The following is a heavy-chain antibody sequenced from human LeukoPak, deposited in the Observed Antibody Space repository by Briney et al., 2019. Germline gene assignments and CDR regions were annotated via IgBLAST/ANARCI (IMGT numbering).Heavy chain of an antibody. CDR1: GYSISSGYY. V-gene: IGHV4-38-2*02. J-gene: IGHJ5*02. CDR3: ARGISDYGDYPPWFDP. D-gene: IGHD4-17*01. Sequence: KPSETLSLTCTVSGYSISSGYYWGWIRQPPGKGLEWIGSIYHSGSTYYNPSLKSRVTISVDTSKNQFSLRLISVTAADTAVYFCARGISDYGDYPPWFDPWGQGTLVSVSS. CDR2: IYHSGST.